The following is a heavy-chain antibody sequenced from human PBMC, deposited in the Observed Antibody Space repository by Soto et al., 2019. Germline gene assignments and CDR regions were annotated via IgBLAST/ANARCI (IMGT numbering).Heavy chain of an antibody. CDR2: ISAYNGNT. Sequence: ASVKVSCKASGYTFTSYGISWVRQAPGQGLEWMGWISAYNGNTNYAQKLQGRVTMTTDTSTSTAYMELRSLRSEDTAVYYCAGAESGYRYYYGMDVWGEGTTVSVSS. CDR1: GYTFTSYG. J-gene: IGHJ6*02. V-gene: IGHV1-18*01. CDR3: AGAESGYRYYYGMDV. D-gene: IGHD3-3*01.